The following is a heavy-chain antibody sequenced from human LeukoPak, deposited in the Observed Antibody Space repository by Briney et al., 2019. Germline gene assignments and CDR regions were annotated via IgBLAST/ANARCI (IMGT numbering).Heavy chain of an antibody. CDR1: GGSISSYY. J-gene: IGHJ4*02. V-gene: IGHV4-59*01. CDR2: IYYSGST. CDR3: ARDSPSDY. Sequence: SETLSLTCTVSGGSISSYYWSWIRQPPGKGLEWIGYIYYSGSTNYNPSLKSRVTISVDTSKNQFSLKLSSVTAADTAVYYCARDSPSDYWGQGTLVTVSS.